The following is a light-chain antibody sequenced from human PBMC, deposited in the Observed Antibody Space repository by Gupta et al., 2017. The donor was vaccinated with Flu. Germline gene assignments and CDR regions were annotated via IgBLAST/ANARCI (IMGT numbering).Light chain of an antibody. V-gene: IGLV2-14*01. CDR3: SSYTSSSTPGVV. CDR1: SSDVGGYNY. Sequence: LTQPASVSGSPGQSITISCTGTSSDVGGYNYVSWYQQHPGKAPKLMIYEVSNRPSGVSNRFSGSKSGNTASLTISGLQAEDEADYYCSSYTSSSTPGVVFGGGTKLTVL. CDR2: EVS. J-gene: IGLJ2*01.